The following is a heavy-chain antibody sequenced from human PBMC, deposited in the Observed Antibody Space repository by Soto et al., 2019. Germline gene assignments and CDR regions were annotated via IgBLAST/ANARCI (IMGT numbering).Heavy chain of an antibody. J-gene: IGHJ4*02. CDR3: ARDLEFRDGNISHLHY. V-gene: IGHV1-69*01. Sequence: QVQLVQSGAEVKKPGSSVKVSCKASGGTFSSHVFNWVRQAPGQGLEWMGGIMPIIGTANYAQKFQGRVTITADESTSTPYMELSSLRSEDTAVYYCARDLEFRDGNISHLHYWGQGTLVTVSS. CDR2: IMPIIGTA. CDR1: GGTFSSHV. D-gene: IGHD3-10*01.